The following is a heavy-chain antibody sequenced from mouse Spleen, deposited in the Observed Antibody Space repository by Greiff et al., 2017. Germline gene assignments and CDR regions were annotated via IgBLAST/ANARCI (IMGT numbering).Heavy chain of an antibody. CDR2: INPSNGGT. CDR1: GYTFTSYY. D-gene: IGHD1-1*02. CDR3: TAGMGSHWYFDV. Sequence: VQLQQSGAELVKPGASVKLSCKASGYTFTSYYMYWVKQRPGQGLEWIGEINPSNGGTNFNEKFKSKATLTVDKSSSTAYMQLSSLTSEDSAVYYCTAGMGSHWYFDVWGAGTTVTVSS. V-gene: IGHV1S81*02. J-gene: IGHJ1*01.